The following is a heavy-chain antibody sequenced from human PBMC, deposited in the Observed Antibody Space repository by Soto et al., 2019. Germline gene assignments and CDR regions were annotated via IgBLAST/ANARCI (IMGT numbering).Heavy chain of an antibody. J-gene: IGHJ4*02. V-gene: IGHV3-30*18. D-gene: IGHD6-19*01. Sequence: QVQLVESGGGVVQPGRSLRLSCAASGFTFSSYGMHWVRQAPGKGLEWVAVISYDGSNKYYADSVKGRFTISRDNSKNTLYLQMNSLRAEDTAVYYCAKISIAVAGTDVDYWGQGTLVTVSS. CDR2: ISYDGSNK. CDR3: AKISIAVAGTDVDY. CDR1: GFTFSSYG.